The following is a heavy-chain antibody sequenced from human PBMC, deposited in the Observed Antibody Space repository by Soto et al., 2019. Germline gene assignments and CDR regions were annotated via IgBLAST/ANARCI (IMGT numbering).Heavy chain of an antibody. Sequence: PGGSLRISCAASGFTFSNAWMNWVRQDPGKGLEWVGRIKSKTDGGTTDYAAPVKGRFTISRDDSKNTLYLQMNSLKTEDTAVYYCTTDRLIAVSRFFSAAGVDWFDPWGQGTLVTVSS. CDR1: GFTFSNAW. J-gene: IGHJ5*02. D-gene: IGHD6-13*01. V-gene: IGHV3-15*07. CDR2: IKSKTDGGTT. CDR3: TTDRLIAVSRFFSAAGVDWFDP.